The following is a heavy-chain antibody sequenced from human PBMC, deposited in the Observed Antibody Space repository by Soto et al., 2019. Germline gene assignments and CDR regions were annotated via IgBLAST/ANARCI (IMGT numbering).Heavy chain of an antibody. CDR1: GGSVSSGSYY. J-gene: IGHJ1*01. CDR3: ARERRIVATITEYFQH. D-gene: IGHD5-12*01. V-gene: IGHV4-61*01. Sequence: SETLSLTCTVSGGSVSSGSYYWSWIRQPPGKGLEWIGYIYYSGSTNYNPSLKSRVTISVDTSKNQFSLKLSSVTAADTAVYYCARERRIVATITEYFQHWGQGTLVTVSS. CDR2: IYYSGST.